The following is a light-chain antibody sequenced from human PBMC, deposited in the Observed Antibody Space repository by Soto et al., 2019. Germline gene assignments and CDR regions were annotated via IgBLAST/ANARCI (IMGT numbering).Light chain of an antibody. V-gene: IGLV2-14*03. CDR1: SSYVGGYNY. J-gene: IGLJ1*01. CDR2: DVS. CDR3: TSYSGSTTLGI. Sequence: HSALTQPASVAGSPGQSITIACTGTSSYVGGYNYVSWYQQHPGKAPKLIIYDVSDRPSGVSTRFSGSKSGNTASLTISGLQAEDEADYYCTSYSGSTTLGIFGTGTKVTVL.